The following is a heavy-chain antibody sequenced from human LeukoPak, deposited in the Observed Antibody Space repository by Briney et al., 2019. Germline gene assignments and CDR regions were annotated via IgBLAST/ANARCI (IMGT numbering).Heavy chain of an antibody. CDR2: TYFRSKWYN. J-gene: IGHJ4*02. Sequence: SQTLSLTCALSGDSFSSNNAAWNWIRQSPSRGFEWLGRTYFRSKWYNDYAASVKSRITVNPDTSKNHFSLQLSSVTPEDTAVYYCARTYGGNCDYWGQGTLVTVSS. CDR1: GDSFSSNNAA. CDR3: ARTYGGNCDY. V-gene: IGHV6-1*01. D-gene: IGHD4-23*01.